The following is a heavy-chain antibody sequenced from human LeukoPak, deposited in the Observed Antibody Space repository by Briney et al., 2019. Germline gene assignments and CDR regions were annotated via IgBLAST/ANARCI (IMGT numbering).Heavy chain of an antibody. J-gene: IGHJ4*02. CDR2: IYPSDSDT. V-gene: IGHV5-51*01. Sequence: GESLKISCKGSGYSFATYCIGWVRQMPGKGLEWMGIIYPSDSDTRYSPSFQGQVTISADKSISTAYLQWGSLKASDTAMYYCARHSYYLDYWGQGTLVTVSS. CDR1: GYSFATYC. CDR3: ARHSYYLDY.